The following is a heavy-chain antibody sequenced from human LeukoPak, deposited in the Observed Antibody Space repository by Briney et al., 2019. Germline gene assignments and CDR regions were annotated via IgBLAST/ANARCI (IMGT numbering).Heavy chain of an antibody. CDR2: IIPIFGTA. J-gene: IGHJ4*02. CDR3: ARDRYGHYYDSSGGLN. Sequence: ASVKVSRKASGGTFSSYAISWVRQAPGQGLEWMGGIIPIFGTANYAQKFQGRVTITADESTSTAYMELSSLRSEDTAVYYCARDRYGHYYDSSGGLNWGQGTLVTVSS. CDR1: GGTFSSYA. V-gene: IGHV1-69*13. D-gene: IGHD3-22*01.